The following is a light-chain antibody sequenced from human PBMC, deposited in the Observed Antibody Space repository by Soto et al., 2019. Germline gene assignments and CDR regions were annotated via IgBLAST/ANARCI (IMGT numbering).Light chain of an antibody. CDR1: QSVTSY. V-gene: IGKV3-15*01. J-gene: IGKJ1*01. Sequence: EVVMTQSPATLSVSPGERATLSCRASQSVTSYLAWFQQKPGQAPRLLIYGASTRATGIPARFSGSGSGTEFTLTISSLQSEDSAVYYCQQYDNWPPKTFGQGTKVDI. CDR3: QQYDNWPPKT. CDR2: GAS.